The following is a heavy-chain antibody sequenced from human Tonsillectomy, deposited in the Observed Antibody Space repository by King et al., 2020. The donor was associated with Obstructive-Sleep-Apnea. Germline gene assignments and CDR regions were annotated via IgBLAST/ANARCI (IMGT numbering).Heavy chain of an antibody. CDR3: ARGDVVVVPTAMTLEGYYYYYGMDV. CDR2: INHSGST. D-gene: IGHD2-2*01. V-gene: IGHV4-34*01. J-gene: IGHJ6*02. CDR1: SGSFTGYY. Sequence: HVQLQQWGAGLLKPSETLSLTCAVSSGSFTGYYWSWIRQPPGQGLEWIGEINHSGSTNYNPSLKSRITISVDTSKKQFSLKLSSVTAADTAVYYCARGDVVVVPTAMTLEGYYYYYGMDVWGQGTTVTVSS.